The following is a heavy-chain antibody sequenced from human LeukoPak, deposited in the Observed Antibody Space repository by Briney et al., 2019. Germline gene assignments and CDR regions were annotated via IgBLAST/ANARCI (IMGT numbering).Heavy chain of an antibody. D-gene: IGHD3-22*01. CDR1: GRSIFSYY. CDR3: ARRAYYDSSGYSPTSGYFDL. Sequence: ASETLSLTCTVSGRSIFSYYWNWSRQPPGKGLEWIGYIYSNGITNYSPSLRSRGSISIATSKNQFSLRLTSVTAADTAIYYCARRAYYDSSGYSPTSGYFDLWGRGTLVTVSS. V-gene: IGHV4-4*08. J-gene: IGHJ2*01. CDR2: IYSNGIT.